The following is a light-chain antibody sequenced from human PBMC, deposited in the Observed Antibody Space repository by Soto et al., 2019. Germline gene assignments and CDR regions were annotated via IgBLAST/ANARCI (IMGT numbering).Light chain of an antibody. Sequence: QSVLTQPPSASGTPGQRVTISSSGSNSNIGSNTVNWYRQLPGTAPKLLIYSNNQRPSGVPDRFSGSRSGTSASLAISGLQSDDEADYYCAAWDDSLSGRVIFGGGTKLTVL. J-gene: IGLJ2*01. CDR3: AAWDDSLSGRVI. CDR2: SNN. CDR1: NSNIGSNT. V-gene: IGLV1-44*01.